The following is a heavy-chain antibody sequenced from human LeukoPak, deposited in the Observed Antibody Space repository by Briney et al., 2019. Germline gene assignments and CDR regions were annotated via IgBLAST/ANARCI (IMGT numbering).Heavy chain of an antibody. V-gene: IGHV4-61*05. CDR3: ARAGRDGYKVHFDY. CDR2: IYYSGST. D-gene: IGHD5-24*01. CDR1: GGSIRGSSFY. Sequence: PSETLSLTCTVSGGSIRGSSFYWGWIRQPPGGGLEWIGYIYYSGSTNYNPSLKSRVTISVDTSKNQFSLKLSSVTAADTAVYYCARAGRDGYKVHFDYWGQGTLVTVSS. J-gene: IGHJ4*02.